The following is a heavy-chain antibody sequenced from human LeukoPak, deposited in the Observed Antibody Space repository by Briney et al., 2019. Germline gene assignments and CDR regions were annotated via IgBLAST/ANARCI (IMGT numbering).Heavy chain of an antibody. CDR2: ISNKGSST. CDR3: VKSGTWADFDS. J-gene: IGHJ4*02. V-gene: IGHV3-64D*09. CDR1: GFTFSSYG. Sequence: PGGSLRLSCSASGFTFSSYGMHWVRQAQGKGLEYVSGISNKGSSTYYADSVKGRFTISRDNSKNTLHLQMSSLRADDTAVYYCVKSGTWADFDSWGQGTLVTVSS. D-gene: IGHD1-26*01.